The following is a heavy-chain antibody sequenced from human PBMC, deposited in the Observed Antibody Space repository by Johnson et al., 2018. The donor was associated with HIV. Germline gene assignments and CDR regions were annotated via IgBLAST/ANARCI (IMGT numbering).Heavy chain of an antibody. CDR1: GFTFSSYG. J-gene: IGHJ3*02. CDR2: IWYDGSNN. CDR3: AKNSAAFDI. Sequence: QVQLVESGGGVVQPGRSLRLSCAASGFTFSSYGMHWVRQAPGKGLEWVAVIWYDGSNNYYAVSVKGRFTISRDNSKNTLYLQMNSLRAEDTAVYYCAKNSAAFDIWGQGTMVTVSS. D-gene: IGHD3-10*01. V-gene: IGHV3-33*06.